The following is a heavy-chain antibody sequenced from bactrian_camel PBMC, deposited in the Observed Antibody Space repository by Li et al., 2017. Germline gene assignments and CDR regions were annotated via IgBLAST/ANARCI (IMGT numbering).Heavy chain of an antibody. D-gene: IGHD6*01. CDR1: EFTSSSYC. J-gene: IGHJ4*01. CDR2: ASFRLRTT. Sequence: VQLVESGGGSVQTGGSLRLSCRVSEFTSSSYCMGWFRQNPGAEREGVAAASFRLRTTNYAASVKGRFTISQDKPFNKAYLQMNNLKREDAATYYCAADVGSMSGNCQPNYWGQGTQVTVS. V-gene: IGHV3S40*01. CDR3: AADVGSMSGNCQPNY.